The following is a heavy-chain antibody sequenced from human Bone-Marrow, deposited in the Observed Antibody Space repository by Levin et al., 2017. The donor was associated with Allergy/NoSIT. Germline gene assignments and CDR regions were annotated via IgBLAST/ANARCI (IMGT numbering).Heavy chain of an antibody. D-gene: IGHD2-15*01. CDR1: GYTLTELS. J-gene: IGHJ4*02. V-gene: IGHV1-24*01. CDR3: ATDPLGSRDY. Sequence: GESLKISCKVSGYTLTELSMHWVRQAPGKGLEWMGGFDPEDGETIYAQKFQGRVTMTEDTSTDTAYMELSSLRSEDTAVYYCATDPLGSRDYWGQGTLVTVSS. CDR2: FDPEDGET.